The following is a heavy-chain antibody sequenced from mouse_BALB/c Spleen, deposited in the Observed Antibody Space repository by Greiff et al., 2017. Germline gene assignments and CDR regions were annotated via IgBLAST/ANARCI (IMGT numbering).Heavy chain of an antibody. CDR3: ARRLQNYAMDY. CDR1: GYTFSSYW. CDR2: ILPGSGST. D-gene: IGHD2-13*01. Sequence: HVQLQQSGAELMKPGASVKISCKATGYTFSSYWIEWVKQRPGHGLEWIGEILPGSGSTNYNEKFKGKATFTADTSSNTAYMQLSSLTSEDSAVYYCARRLQNYAMDYWGQGTSVTVSS. V-gene: IGHV1-9*01. J-gene: IGHJ4*01.